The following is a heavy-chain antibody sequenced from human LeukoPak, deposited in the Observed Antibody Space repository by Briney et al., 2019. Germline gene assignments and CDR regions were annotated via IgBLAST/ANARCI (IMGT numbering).Heavy chain of an antibody. V-gene: IGHV3-48*04. J-gene: IGHJ4*02. CDR1: GFTFSDYT. D-gene: IGHD6-6*01. CDR3: ARDLGSIAARPGYFDY. Sequence: PGGSLRLSCAASGFTFSDYTMNWVRQAPGKGLEWVSYIDLSGSTLYYVDSVKGRFTISRDNAKNSLYLQMNSLRAEDTAVYYCARDLGSIAARPGYFDYWGQGTLVTVSS. CDR2: IDLSGSTL.